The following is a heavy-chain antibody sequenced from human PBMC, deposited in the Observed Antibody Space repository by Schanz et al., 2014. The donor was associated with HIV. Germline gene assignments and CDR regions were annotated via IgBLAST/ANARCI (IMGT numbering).Heavy chain of an antibody. V-gene: IGHV1-58*01. CDR1: GFTFTSSA. J-gene: IGHJ3*02. CDR2: IVVGSGNT. D-gene: IGHD3-10*01. CDR3: AADSEWFGESPSAFDI. Sequence: QMQLVQSGPEVKKPGTSVKVSCKASGFTFTSSAVQWVRQARGQRLEWIGWIVVGSGNTNYAQKLQERVTITRDMSTSTAYMELSSLRSEDTAVYYCAADSEWFGESPSAFDIWGQGTMVTVSS.